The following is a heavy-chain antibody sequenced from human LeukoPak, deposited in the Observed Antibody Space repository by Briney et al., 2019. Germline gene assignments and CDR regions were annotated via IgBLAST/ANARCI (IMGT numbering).Heavy chain of an antibody. Sequence: GGSLRLSCAASGFTFSTYPMHWVRQAPGKGLEWVAVISNDGSNKYYADSVKGRFTISRDNSKNTLYLQMNSLRAEDTAVYYCAKDRGAGKAAAGIFSVPIHYWGQGTLVTGSS. D-gene: IGHD6-13*01. J-gene: IGHJ4*02. CDR3: AKDRGAGKAAAGIFSVPIHY. CDR2: ISNDGSNK. CDR1: GFTFSTYP. V-gene: IGHV3-30*04.